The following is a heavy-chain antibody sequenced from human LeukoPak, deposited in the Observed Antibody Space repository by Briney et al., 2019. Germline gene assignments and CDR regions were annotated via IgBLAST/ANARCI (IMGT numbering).Heavy chain of an antibody. CDR1: GSTFTSYG. D-gene: IGHD3-22*01. J-gene: IGHJ4*02. CDR3: ARGLPYYYDSSGYYSPYYFDY. V-gene: IGHV1-18*01. Sequence: GASVKVSCKASGSTFTSYGIGGVGQPPGQGLEGMGGISASNGNTNYAQKLQGRVTMTTDTSTSTAYMELRSLRSDDTAVYYCARGLPYYYDSSGYYSPYYFDYWGQGTLVTVSS. CDR2: ISASNGNT.